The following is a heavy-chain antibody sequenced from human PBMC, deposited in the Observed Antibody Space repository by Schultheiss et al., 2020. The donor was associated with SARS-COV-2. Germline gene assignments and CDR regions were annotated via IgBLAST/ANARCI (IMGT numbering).Heavy chain of an antibody. CDR2: ISYDGSNK. Sequence: GGSLRLSCAASGFTFSSYAMHWVRQAPGKGLEWVAVISYDGSNKYYADSVKGRFTISRDNSKNTLYLQMNSLRAEDTAIYYCARLEGRVVIMRWDFDSWGQGTLVTVSS. D-gene: IGHD3-3*01. J-gene: IGHJ4*02. CDR3: ARLEGRVVIMRWDFDS. V-gene: IGHV3-30-3*01. CDR1: GFTFSSYA.